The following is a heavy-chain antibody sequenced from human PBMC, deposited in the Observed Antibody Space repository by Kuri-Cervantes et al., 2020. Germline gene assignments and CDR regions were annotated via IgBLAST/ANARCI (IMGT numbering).Heavy chain of an antibody. J-gene: IGHJ2*01. D-gene: IGHD6-13*01. CDR2: ISGTSSHT. CDR3: AKDPAIAAAGIVWYFDL. V-gene: IGHV3-21*03. Sequence: GESLKISCAASGFIFTTYSMNWVRQAPGKGLEWVSSISGTSSHTFYADSVKGRFTISRDNAKNSLYLQMDSLRVDDTAVYYCAKDPAIAAAGIVWYFDLWGRGTLVTVSS. CDR1: GFIFTTYS.